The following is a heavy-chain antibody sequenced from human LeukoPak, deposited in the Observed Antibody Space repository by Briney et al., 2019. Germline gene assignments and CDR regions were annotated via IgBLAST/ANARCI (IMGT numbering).Heavy chain of an antibody. D-gene: IGHD6-19*01. Sequence: PSETLSLTCTVSSGSISNYDWSWIRQPAGKGLEWIGRIYTSGSTNYNPSLKSRVAMSVDTSKKQFSLKLSSVTAADTAVYYCARDKVGSGWLGYWGQGTLVTVSS. J-gene: IGHJ4*02. CDR2: IYTSGST. CDR1: SGSISNYD. V-gene: IGHV4-4*07. CDR3: ARDKVGSGWLGY.